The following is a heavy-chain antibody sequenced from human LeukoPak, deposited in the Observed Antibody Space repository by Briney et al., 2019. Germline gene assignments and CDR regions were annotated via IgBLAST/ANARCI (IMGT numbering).Heavy chain of an antibody. CDR3: ARVEGRYYYDSSGYWDY. J-gene: IGHJ4*02. D-gene: IGHD3-22*01. V-gene: IGHV4-31*03. Sequence: SETLSLTCTVSGGSISSGGYYWSWIRQHPGKGLEWIGYIYYSGSTNYNPSLKSRVTISVDKSKNQFSLKLSSVTAADTAVYYCARVEGRYYYDSSGYWDYWGQGTLVTVSS. CDR1: GGSISSGGYY. CDR2: IYYSGST.